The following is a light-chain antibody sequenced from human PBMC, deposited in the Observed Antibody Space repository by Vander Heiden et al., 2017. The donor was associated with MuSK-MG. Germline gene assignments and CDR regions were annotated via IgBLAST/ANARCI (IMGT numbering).Light chain of an antibody. V-gene: IGKV1-8*01. CDR3: QQYYSYPLT. CDR2: AAS. CDR1: QGISSY. J-gene: IGKJ4*01. Sequence: AIRMTQSPSSFSASTGDRVTITCRASQGISSYLAWYQQKPWIAPKLLLYAASTLQSGVPSRFSGSGSGTDFTLTISCLQSEDLATYYCQQYYSYPLTFGGGTKVEIK.